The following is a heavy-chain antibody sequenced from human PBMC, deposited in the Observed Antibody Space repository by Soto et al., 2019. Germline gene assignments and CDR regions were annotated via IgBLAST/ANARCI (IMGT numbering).Heavy chain of an antibody. Sequence: SLRLACAASGFSFDIYNLNWVRQAPGKGLEWVSSISGDGTYRYYADSVKGRFTISRDSASDSVFLQMNSLRAEDTTVYYCARDRSVAASPHDAFAVWGQGTLVTVSS. CDR1: GFSFDIYN. CDR2: ISGDGTYR. V-gene: IGHV3-21*01. J-gene: IGHJ3*01. D-gene: IGHD6-25*01. CDR3: ARDRSVAASPHDAFAV.